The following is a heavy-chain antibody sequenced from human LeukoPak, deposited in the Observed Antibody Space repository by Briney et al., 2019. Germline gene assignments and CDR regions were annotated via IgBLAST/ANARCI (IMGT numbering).Heavy chain of an antibody. CDR3: VRSGRGDIVVVVAATDHDDAFDI. Sequence: SVKVSCKASGGTFSSYAISWVRQAPGQGLEWMGGIIPIFGTANYAQKFQGRVTITADKSTSTAYMELSSLRSEDTAVYYCVRSGRGDIVVVVAATDHDDAFDIWGQGTMVTVSS. V-gene: IGHV1-69*06. J-gene: IGHJ3*02. D-gene: IGHD2-15*01. CDR2: IIPIFGTA. CDR1: GGTFSSYA.